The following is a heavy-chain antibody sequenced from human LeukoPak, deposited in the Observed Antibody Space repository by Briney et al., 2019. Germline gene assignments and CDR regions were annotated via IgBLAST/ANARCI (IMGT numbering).Heavy chain of an antibody. CDR3: ASAPPYGSGRPAFLDI. Sequence: SETLSLTCTVSGGSMNSYYWNWIRQPPGKGLEWIGYIYYSGSTNYNPSLKSRVTISVDTSKNQFSLKLSSVTAADTAVYYCASAPPYGSGRPAFLDIWGQGTMVTVSS. D-gene: IGHD3-10*01. CDR2: IYYSGST. V-gene: IGHV4-59*01. CDR1: GGSMNSYY. J-gene: IGHJ3*02.